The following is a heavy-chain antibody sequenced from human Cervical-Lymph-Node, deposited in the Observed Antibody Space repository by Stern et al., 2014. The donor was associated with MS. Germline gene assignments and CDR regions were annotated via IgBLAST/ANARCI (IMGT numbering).Heavy chain of an antibody. CDR2: IFYSGST. CDR3: ARHVPRQGDYEHFDS. V-gene: IGHV4-39*01. J-gene: IGHJ4*02. D-gene: IGHD4-17*01. Sequence: QVQLQESGPGLVKPSETLSLTCSVSGGSFSSSSYYWGWIRQPPGKGLEWIGTIFYSGSTYYNPSLKSRVTMSVDSSKNQFSLRLNSVTAADSAVYFCARHVPRQGDYEHFDSWGQGTLVTVSS. CDR1: GGSFSSSSYY.